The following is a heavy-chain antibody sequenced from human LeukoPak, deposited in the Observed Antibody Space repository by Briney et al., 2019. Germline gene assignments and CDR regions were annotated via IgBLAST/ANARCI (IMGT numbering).Heavy chain of an antibody. J-gene: IGHJ4*02. D-gene: IGHD5-12*01. CDR2: IYPGDSDT. CDR3: ARHGYSGYGIDY. CDR1: GSSFPQYW. Sequence: GASLDTSNQCSGSSFPQYWHAWVRTLPGKGLGWMGIIYPGDSDTRYSPSFEGQVTISADKSIRAAYLQWSSLKASDTAMYYCARHGYSGYGIDYWGQGAQVTVSS. V-gene: IGHV5-51*01.